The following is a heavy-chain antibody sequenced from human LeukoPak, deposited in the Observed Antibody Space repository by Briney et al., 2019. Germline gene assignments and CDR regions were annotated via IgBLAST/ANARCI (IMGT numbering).Heavy chain of an antibody. J-gene: IGHJ4*02. D-gene: IGHD6-19*01. Sequence: SETLSLTCTVSGGSISSYYWSWIRQPPGKGLEWIGYLYYSGSTNYNPSLKSRVTISVDTSKNQFSLKLNSVTAADTAVYYCARARITVAGRGGYFDYWGQGTLVTVSS. CDR2: LYYSGST. V-gene: IGHV4-59*01. CDR1: GGSISSYY. CDR3: ARARITVAGRGGYFDY.